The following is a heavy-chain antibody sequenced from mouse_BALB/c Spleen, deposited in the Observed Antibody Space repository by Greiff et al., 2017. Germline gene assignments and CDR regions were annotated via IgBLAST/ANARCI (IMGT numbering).Heavy chain of an antibody. Sequence: QVQLQQSGAELARPGASVKMSCKASGYTFTSYTMHWVKQRPGQGLEWIGYINPSSGYTNYNQKFKDKATLTADKSSSTAYMQLSSLTSEDSAVYYCARYYYGSRGYAMDYWGQGTSVTVSS. D-gene: IGHD1-1*01. CDR1: GYTFTSYT. V-gene: IGHV1-4*01. CDR2: INPSSGYT. CDR3: ARYYYGSRGYAMDY. J-gene: IGHJ4*01.